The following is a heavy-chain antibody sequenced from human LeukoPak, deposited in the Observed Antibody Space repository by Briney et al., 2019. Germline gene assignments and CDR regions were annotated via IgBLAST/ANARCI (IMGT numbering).Heavy chain of an antibody. CDR1: GFTSSSYE. D-gene: IGHD6-19*01. Sequence: GGSLRLSCAASGFTSSSYEMSWVRQAPGKGLEWVSYISGSGSTIYYGDSLKGRFTISRDNANNSLYLQMNSLRVEDTAVYYCATLWDPVAGTTQPLLWGQGTLVTVSS. CDR3: ATLWDPVAGTTQPLL. V-gene: IGHV3-48*03. CDR2: ISGSGSTI. J-gene: IGHJ4*02.